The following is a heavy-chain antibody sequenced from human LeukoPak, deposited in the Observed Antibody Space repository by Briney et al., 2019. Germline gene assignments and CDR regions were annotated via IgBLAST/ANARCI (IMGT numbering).Heavy chain of an antibody. CDR3: AGGRGYRRGFFDY. CDR1: GGSISSGDYY. CDR2: IYYSGST. V-gene: IGHV4-30-4*08. D-gene: IGHD5-18*01. Sequence: PSETLSLTCTVSGGSISSGDYYWSWIRQPPGKGLEWIGYIYYSGSTYYNPSLKSRVTISVDTSKNQFSLKLSSVTAADTAVYYCAGGRGYRRGFFDYWGQGTLVTVSS. J-gene: IGHJ4*02.